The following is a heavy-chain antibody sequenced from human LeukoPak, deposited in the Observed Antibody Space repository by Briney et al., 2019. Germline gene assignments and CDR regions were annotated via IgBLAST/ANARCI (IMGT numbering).Heavy chain of an antibody. V-gene: IGHV3-33*01. CDR1: GFTFSSYG. J-gene: IGHJ5*02. CDR3: ARERSSSSGFGFDP. Sequence: GGSLRLSCAASGFTFSSYGMHWVRQAPGKGLEWVAVIWYDGSNKYYADSVKGRSTISRDNSKNTLYLQMNSLRAEDTAVYYCARERSSSSGFGFDPWGQGTLVTVSS. D-gene: IGHD6-6*01. CDR2: IWYDGSNK.